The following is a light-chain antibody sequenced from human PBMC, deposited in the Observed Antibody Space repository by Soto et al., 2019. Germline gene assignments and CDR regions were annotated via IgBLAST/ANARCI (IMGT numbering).Light chain of an antibody. CDR2: GAS. V-gene: IGKV1-12*01. CDR1: QPIDRW. CDR3: RQAHTFPYT. Sequence: DIQLSQSPSSVSASVGDRVTITCRANQPIDRWLAWFQQKPGKAPELMVYGASILKSWVPSRFNGIRSGTDFTLTISGLQPEDFATYYCRQAHTFPYTFGPGTKVDMK. J-gene: IGKJ3*01.